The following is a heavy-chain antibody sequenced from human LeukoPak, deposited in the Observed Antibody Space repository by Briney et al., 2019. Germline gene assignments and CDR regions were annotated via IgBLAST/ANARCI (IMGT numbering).Heavy chain of an antibody. CDR3: ASTQRLVSYFDY. J-gene: IGHJ4*02. V-gene: IGHV3-66*01. CDR1: GFSVSVNY. CDR2: LFASGYS. D-gene: IGHD6-19*01. Sequence: GGSLRLSCAASGFSVSVNYVSWVRQAPGKGLEWVSVLFASGYSKYADSVKGRFTISRDNSENTLDLHMHSLRAEDTAVYYCASTQRLVSYFDYWGQGTLVTVSS.